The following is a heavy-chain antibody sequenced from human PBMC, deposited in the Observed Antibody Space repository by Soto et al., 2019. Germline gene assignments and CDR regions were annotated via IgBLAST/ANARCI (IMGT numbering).Heavy chain of an antibody. CDR3: AKTQSTPYCSGMYGMDV. J-gene: IGHJ6*02. CDR1: GFTFSSYA. CDR2: ISGSGANT. D-gene: IGHD2-15*01. V-gene: IGHV3-23*01. Sequence: EVQLLESGGGLVQPGGSLRLSCAASGFTFSSYAMSWVRQAPGKGLECVSAISGSGANTYYADSVKGRFTISRDNSKNTLYLQMNSLRAEDTAVYYCAKTQSTPYCSGMYGMDVWGQGTTVTVSS.